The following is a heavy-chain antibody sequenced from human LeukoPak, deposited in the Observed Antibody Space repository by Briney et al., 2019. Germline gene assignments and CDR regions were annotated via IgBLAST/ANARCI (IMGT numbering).Heavy chain of an antibody. CDR1: GFTFSSYS. CDR2: ISSSSSYI. V-gene: IGHV3-21*01. D-gene: IGHD1-26*01. Sequence: GGSLRLSCAASGFTFSSYSMNWVRQAPGKGLEWVSSISSSSSYIYYADSVKGRFTISRDNAKNSLYLQMNSLRAEDTAVYYCARERRYSGSYLDYWGQGTLVTVSS. J-gene: IGHJ4*02. CDR3: ARERRYSGSYLDY.